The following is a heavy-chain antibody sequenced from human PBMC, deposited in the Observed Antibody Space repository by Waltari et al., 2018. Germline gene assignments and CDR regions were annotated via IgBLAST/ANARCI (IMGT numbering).Heavy chain of an antibody. CDR2: IIPILGIA. CDR1: GGTFSSYA. V-gene: IGHV1-69*09. D-gene: IGHD6-13*01. Sequence: QVQLVQSGAEVKKPGSSVKVSCQASGGTFSSYAISWVRQAPGQGRQWMGRIIPILGIANYAQKFQGRVTITADKSTSTAYMELSSLRSEDTAVYYCARDRAAAGTGGGYYYYGMDVWGQGTTVTVSS. J-gene: IGHJ6*02. CDR3: ARDRAAAGTGGGYYYYGMDV.